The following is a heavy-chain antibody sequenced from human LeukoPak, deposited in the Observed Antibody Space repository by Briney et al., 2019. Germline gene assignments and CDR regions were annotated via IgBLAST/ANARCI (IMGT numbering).Heavy chain of an antibody. Sequence: QSGGSLRLSCAASGFTFSSHAMHWVRQAPGKGLEYVSAISSNGGSTYYANSVKGRFTISRDNSKNTLYLQMGSLRAEDMAVYYCARVVSSGWYYFDYWGQGTLVTVSS. CDR2: ISSNGGST. CDR3: ARVVSSGWYYFDY. D-gene: IGHD6-19*01. CDR1: GFTFSSHA. V-gene: IGHV3-64*01. J-gene: IGHJ4*02.